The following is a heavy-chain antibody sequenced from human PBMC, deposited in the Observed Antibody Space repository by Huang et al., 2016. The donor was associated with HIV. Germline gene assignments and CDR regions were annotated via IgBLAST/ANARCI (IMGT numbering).Heavy chain of an antibody. CDR2: IYPGDSDT. D-gene: IGHD3-10*01. CDR3: ARLIGSPSFYYGLDV. V-gene: IGHV5-51*01. CDR1: GYRFRSNW. Sequence: EVQLVQSGAEVKKPGESLKISCKGSGYRFRSNWIGWVRQMPGKGLEWMGIIYPGDSDTRYSPSFKGQVTISADKSINTAYLQWSSLKASDTAMYYCARLIGSPSFYYGLDVWGQGTTVTISS. J-gene: IGHJ6*02.